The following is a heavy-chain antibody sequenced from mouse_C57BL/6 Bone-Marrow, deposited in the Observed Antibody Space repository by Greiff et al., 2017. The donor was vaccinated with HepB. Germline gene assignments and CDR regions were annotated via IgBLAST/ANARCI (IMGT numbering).Heavy chain of an antibody. CDR2: ISGGGGNT. CDR1: GFTFSSYT. Sequence: EVKLVESGGGLVKPGGSLKLSCAASGFTFSSYTMSGVRRTPAKRLVWVATISGGGGNTYYPDSVKGRFTISRDNAKNTLYQHMSSLRSEDTAVYYCARPFADGNYVNYYAMDYWGQGTSVTVSS. J-gene: IGHJ4*01. D-gene: IGHD2-1*01. CDR3: ARPFADGNYVNYYAMDY. V-gene: IGHV5-9*04.